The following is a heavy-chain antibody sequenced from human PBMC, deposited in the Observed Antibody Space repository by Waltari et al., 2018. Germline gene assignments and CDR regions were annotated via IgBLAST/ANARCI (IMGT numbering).Heavy chain of an antibody. V-gene: IGHV4-39*07. CDR2: IYYSGST. Sequence: QLQLQESGPGLVKPSETLSLTCTVSGGSISSSSYYWGWIRQPPGKGLEWIVSIYYSGSTYSNPSLKSRVTISVDTSKNQFSLKLSSVTAADTAVYYCTRGWSYFDYWGQGTLVTVSS. D-gene: IGHD6-19*01. CDR1: GGSISSSSYY. J-gene: IGHJ4*02. CDR3: TRGWSYFDY.